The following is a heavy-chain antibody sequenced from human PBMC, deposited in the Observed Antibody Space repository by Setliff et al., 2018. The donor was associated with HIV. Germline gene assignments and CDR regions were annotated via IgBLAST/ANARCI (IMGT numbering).Heavy chain of an antibody. D-gene: IGHD3-9*01. J-gene: IGHJ6*03. Sequence: ETLSLTCTVSGGSISSSSYYWGWIRQPPGKGLEWIGSIYYSGSTYYNPSLKSRVTISVDTSKNQFSLKLRSVTAADTAVYYCARHKPSTYYDILTGYPPYYYMDVWGKGTTVTV. CDR2: IYYSGST. CDR3: ARHKPSTYYDILTGYPPYYYMDV. V-gene: IGHV4-39*01. CDR1: GGSISSSSYY.